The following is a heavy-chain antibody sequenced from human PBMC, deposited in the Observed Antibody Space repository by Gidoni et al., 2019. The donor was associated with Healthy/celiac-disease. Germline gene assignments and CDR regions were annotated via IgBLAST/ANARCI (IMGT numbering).Heavy chain of an antibody. CDR3: ARDRGVLRYFDWLLLLDY. J-gene: IGHJ4*02. V-gene: IGHV4-59*01. CDR2: IYYSGST. D-gene: IGHD3-9*01. CDR1: GGSISSYY. Sequence: QVQLQESGPGLVKPSETLSLTCTVPGGSISSYYWSWIRQPPGKGLEWIGYIYYSGSTNYNPSLKSRVTISVDTSKNQFSLKLSSVTAADTAVYYCARDRGVLRYFDWLLLLDYWGQGTLVTVSS.